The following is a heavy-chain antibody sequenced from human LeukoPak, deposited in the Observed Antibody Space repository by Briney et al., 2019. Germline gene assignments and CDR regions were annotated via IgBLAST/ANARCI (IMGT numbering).Heavy chain of an antibody. J-gene: IGHJ4*02. V-gene: IGHV3-7*01. D-gene: IGHD3-22*01. Sequence: GGSLRLSCAASGFSFSSYWMSWVRQAPGKGLEWVANVKEDGSVKYYVDSVKGRFTISRDNAQNSLYLQMNSLRAEDTAVYYCARLYYYVTDFDYWGQGTLVTVSS. CDR1: GFSFSSYW. CDR3: ARLYYYVTDFDY. CDR2: VKEDGSVK.